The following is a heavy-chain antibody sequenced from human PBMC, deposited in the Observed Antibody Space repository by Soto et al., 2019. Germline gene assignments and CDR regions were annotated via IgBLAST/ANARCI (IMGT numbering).Heavy chain of an antibody. J-gene: IGHJ5*02. V-gene: IGHV3-23*01. CDR1: GFTFSSYA. CDR2: ISCSGGST. CDR3: AKDRAPARVPLYYX. Sequence: PGGSLILSCAASGFTFSSYAMSWVRQAPGKGLEWVSSISCSGGSTYYEDYVKGRFTISRDNSKKTLYLQMNSLRAEDTAVYYCAKDRAPARVPLYYXLGQGTPVPVSX. D-gene: IGHD5-18*01.